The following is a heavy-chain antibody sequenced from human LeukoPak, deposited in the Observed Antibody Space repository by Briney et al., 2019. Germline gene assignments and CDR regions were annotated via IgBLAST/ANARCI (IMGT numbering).Heavy chain of an antibody. V-gene: IGHV1-18*01. J-gene: IGHJ4*02. CDR1: GYTYTSYG. CDR2: ISAYNGNT. Sequence: ASVKVSCKXSGYTYTSYGISWVRQAPGQGLEWMGWISAYNGNTNYVQKLQGRVTMTTDTSTSTAYMELRSLRSDDTAVYYCARDLGSCSNCQRDYWGQGTLVTVSS. CDR3: ARDLGSCSNCQRDY. D-gene: IGHD6-13*01.